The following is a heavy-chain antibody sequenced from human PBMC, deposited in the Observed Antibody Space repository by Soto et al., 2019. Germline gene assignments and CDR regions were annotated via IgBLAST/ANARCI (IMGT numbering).Heavy chain of an antibody. CDR2: IYYSGST. Sequence: QVQLQESGPGLVKPSQTLSLTCTVSGGSISSGGYYWSWIRQHPGKGLEWIGYIYYSGSTYYNPSLKSRVTISVDTSKNQFSLKLSSVTAADTAVYYCARAEALITIFGVXNGVEEFDPWGQGTLVTVSS. V-gene: IGHV4-31*03. CDR3: ARAEALITIFGVXNGVEEFDP. CDR1: GGSISSGGYY. J-gene: IGHJ5*02. D-gene: IGHD3-3*01.